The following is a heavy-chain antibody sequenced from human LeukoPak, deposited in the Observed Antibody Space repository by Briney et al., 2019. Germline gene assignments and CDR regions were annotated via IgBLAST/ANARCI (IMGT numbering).Heavy chain of an antibody. J-gene: IGHJ4*02. D-gene: IGHD5-18*01. CDR1: GGSISSSNAY. CDR3: ASPRGFSYGYFDN. Sequence: PSETLSLTCTVSGGSISSSNAYWGWIRQHAGKGLEWIGSIYYSKNTYYNPSLKSRVTISADTSKNQFSLTLGSVSATDTAVYYCASPRGFSYGYFDNWGQGTLVTVSS. CDR2: IYYSKNT. V-gene: IGHV4-39*01.